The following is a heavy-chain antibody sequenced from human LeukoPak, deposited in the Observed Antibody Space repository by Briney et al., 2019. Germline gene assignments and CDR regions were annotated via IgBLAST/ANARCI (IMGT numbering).Heavy chain of an antibody. D-gene: IGHD1-26*01. CDR2: IYHSGST. CDR3: ARSRVGATAQYYFDY. V-gene: IGHV4-38-2*01. J-gene: IGHJ4*02. CDR1: GYSISSDYY. Sequence: SETLSLTCAVSGYSISSDYYWGWIRQPPGKGLEWIGSIYHSGSTYYNPSLKSRVTMSVDTSKNQFSLKLSSVTAADTAVYYCARSRVGATAQYYFDYWGQGTLVTVSA.